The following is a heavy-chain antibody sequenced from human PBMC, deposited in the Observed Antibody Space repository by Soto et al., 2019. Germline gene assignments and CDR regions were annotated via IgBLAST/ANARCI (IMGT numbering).Heavy chain of an antibody. CDR2: IYWNDNN. J-gene: IGHJ4*02. D-gene: IGHD6-19*01. CDR3: AHGSGWLSNY. V-gene: IGHV2-5*01. CDR1: GFSLSSPAVG. Sequence: QITLKESGPTLVKPTQTLTLTCTFSGFSLSSPAVGVNWIRQPPGKALEWLALIYWNDNNQYSPSLRSRLTITKDTSNNQVVLTMTNGDPADTATYYCAHGSGWLSNYWGQGTLVTVSS.